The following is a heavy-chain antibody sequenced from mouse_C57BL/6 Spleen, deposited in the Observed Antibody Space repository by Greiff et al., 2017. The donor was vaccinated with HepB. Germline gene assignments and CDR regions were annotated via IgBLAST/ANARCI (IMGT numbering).Heavy chain of an antibody. CDR3: ARGGEYYDYFDY. J-gene: IGHJ2*01. CDR1: GYTFTSYW. Sequence: VQLQQSGAELVRPGSSVKLSCKASGYTFTSYWMHWVKQRPIQGLEWIGNIDPSDSETHYNQKFKDKATLTVDKSSSTAYMQLSSLTSEDSAVYYAARGGEYYDYFDYWGQGTTLTVSS. D-gene: IGHD1-1*01. V-gene: IGHV1-52*01. CDR2: IDPSDSET.